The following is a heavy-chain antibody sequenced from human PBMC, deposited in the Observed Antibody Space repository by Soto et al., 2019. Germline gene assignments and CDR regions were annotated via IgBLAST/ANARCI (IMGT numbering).Heavy chain of an antibody. CDR3: ARDVDRRHYYYYGMDV. CDR2: ISSSSSYI. J-gene: IGHJ6*02. Sequence: EVQLVESGGGLVKPGGSLRLSCAASGFTFSSYSMNWVRQAPGKGLEWVSSISSSSSYIYYADSVKGRFTISRDNAKNSLYLQMNSLRAEDTAVYYCARDVDRRHYYYYGMDVWGQGTTVTVSS. D-gene: IGHD3-9*01. V-gene: IGHV3-21*01. CDR1: GFTFSSYS.